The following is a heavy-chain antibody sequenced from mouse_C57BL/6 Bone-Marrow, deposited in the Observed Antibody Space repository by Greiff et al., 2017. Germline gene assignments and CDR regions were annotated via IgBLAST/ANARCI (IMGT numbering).Heavy chain of an antibody. CDR1: GFNIKDDY. CDR2: IDTENGDT. J-gene: IGHJ2*01. CDR3: TTPTVTYFDY. Sequence: EVQLQQSGAELVRPGASVKLSCTASGFNIKDDYMHWVKQRPEQGLEWIGWIDTENGDTEYASKFQGKATITADTSSNTAYLQLSSLTSEDTAVYYCTTPTVTYFDYWGQGTTLTVSS. V-gene: IGHV14-4*01. D-gene: IGHD1-1*01.